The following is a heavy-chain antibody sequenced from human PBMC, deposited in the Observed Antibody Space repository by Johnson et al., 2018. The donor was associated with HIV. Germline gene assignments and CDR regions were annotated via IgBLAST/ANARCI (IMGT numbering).Heavy chain of an antibody. CDR2: ISWNSGSI. V-gene: IGHV3-9*01. CDR3: AKVFKVRVAGAFDI. Sequence: VQLVESGGGVVQPGGSLRLSCAASGFTFSSYGMHWVRQAPGKGLEWVSGISWNSGSIGYADSVRGRFTISRDNAKNSLYLQVNSLRADDTALYYCAKVFKVRVAGAFDIWG. D-gene: IGHD6-19*01. J-gene: IGHJ3*02. CDR1: GFTFSSYG.